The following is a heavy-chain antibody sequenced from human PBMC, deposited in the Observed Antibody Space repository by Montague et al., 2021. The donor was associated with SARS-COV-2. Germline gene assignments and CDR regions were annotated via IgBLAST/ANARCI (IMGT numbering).Heavy chain of an antibody. J-gene: IGHJ6*02. V-gene: IGHV4-31*03. Sequence: TLSLTCTVSGGSISSGGYYWSWIRRPPGKGLEWIGYIYYSGSTYYNPSLKSRVTISVDTSKNQFSLKLSSVTAADTAVYYCATESLGYCSSTSCYGPHYGMDVWGQGTTVTVSS. CDR2: IYYSGST. D-gene: IGHD2-2*01. CDR3: ATESLGYCSSTSCYGPHYGMDV. CDR1: GGSISSGGYY.